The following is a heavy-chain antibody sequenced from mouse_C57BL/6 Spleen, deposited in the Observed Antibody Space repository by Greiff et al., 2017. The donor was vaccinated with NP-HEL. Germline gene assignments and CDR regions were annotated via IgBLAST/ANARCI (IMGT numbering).Heavy chain of an antibody. D-gene: IGHD1-1*01. Sequence: QVQLQQPGAELVMPGASVKLSCKASGYTFTSYWMHWVKQRPGQGLEWIGEIDPSDSYTNYNQKFKGKSTLTVDKSSSTAYMQLSSLTSEDSAVYYCARKVSNDYGSSRDSLDDGGKGTTLTASS. J-gene: IGHJ2*01. V-gene: IGHV1-69*01. CDR2: IDPSDSYT. CDR1: GYTFTSYW. CDR3: ARKVSNDYGSSRDSLDD.